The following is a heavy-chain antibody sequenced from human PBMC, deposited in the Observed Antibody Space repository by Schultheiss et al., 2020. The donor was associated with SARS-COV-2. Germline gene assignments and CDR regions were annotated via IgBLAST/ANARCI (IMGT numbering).Heavy chain of an antibody. D-gene: IGHD6-19*01. J-gene: IGHJ4*02. CDR1: GFTFSSYD. V-gene: IGHV3-13*01. Sequence: GGSLRLSCAASGFTFSSYDMHWVRQATGKGLEWVSAIGTAGDTYYPGSVKRRFTISKDNSKNALYLEMNSLRAEDTGVYYCAKDREYSPVALDFWGQGTLVTVSS. CDR3: AKDREYSPVALDF. CDR2: IGTAGDT.